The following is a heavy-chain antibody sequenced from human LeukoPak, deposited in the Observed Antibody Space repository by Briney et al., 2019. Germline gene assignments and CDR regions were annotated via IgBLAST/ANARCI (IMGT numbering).Heavy chain of an antibody. V-gene: IGHV4-59*11. J-gene: IGHJ4*02. CDR3: ARAEALSDSSGYYEDY. CDR2: IYYSGST. CDR1: GGSISSHY. Sequence: SETLSLTCTVSGGSISSHYWSWIRQPPGKGLEWIGYIYYSGSTNYNPSLKSRVTILLDTSKNQFSLKLSSVTAADTAVYYCARAEALSDSSGYYEDYWGQGTLVTVSS. D-gene: IGHD3-22*01.